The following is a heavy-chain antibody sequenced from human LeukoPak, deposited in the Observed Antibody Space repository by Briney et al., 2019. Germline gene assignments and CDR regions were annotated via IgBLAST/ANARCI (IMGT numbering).Heavy chain of an antibody. CDR1: GFTFGDYL. V-gene: IGHV3-74*03. Sequence: GGSLRLSCGASGFTFGDYLMHWGHHAPGKGLVWVSRIHKDGSRPTYTDSVKGRFTISRDNAKNILYLQMDSLRDDDTAVYYCARARVSPKYYFDYWGQGTLVTVSS. J-gene: IGHJ4*02. D-gene: IGHD6-13*01. CDR2: IHKDGSRP. CDR3: ARARVSPKYYFDY.